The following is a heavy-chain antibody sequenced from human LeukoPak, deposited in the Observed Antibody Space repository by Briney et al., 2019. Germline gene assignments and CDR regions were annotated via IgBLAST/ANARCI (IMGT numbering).Heavy chain of an antibody. CDR2: INHSGST. CDR3: ARASSSISHYMDV. V-gene: IGHV4-34*01. D-gene: IGHD6-13*01. J-gene: IGHJ6*03. Sequence: PSETLSLTCAVYGGSFSGYYWSWIRQPPGKGLEWIGEINHSGSTNYNPSLKSRVTISVDTSKNQFSLKLSSVTAADTAVYYCARASSSISHYMDVWGKGTTVTISS. CDR1: GGSFSGYY.